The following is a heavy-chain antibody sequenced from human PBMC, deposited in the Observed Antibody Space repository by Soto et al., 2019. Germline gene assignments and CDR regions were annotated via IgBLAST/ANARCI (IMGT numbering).Heavy chain of an antibody. Sequence: SETLSLTCTVSGGSISSYYWSWIRQPPGKGLEWIGYINYSGSTNYNPSLKSRVTISVDTSKNQFSLKLSSVTAADTAVYYCARPIMTGYYIGAFDIWGQGTMVTVSS. J-gene: IGHJ3*02. CDR3: ARPIMTGYYIGAFDI. CDR1: GGSISSYY. CDR2: INYSGST. V-gene: IGHV4-59*12. D-gene: IGHD3-9*01.